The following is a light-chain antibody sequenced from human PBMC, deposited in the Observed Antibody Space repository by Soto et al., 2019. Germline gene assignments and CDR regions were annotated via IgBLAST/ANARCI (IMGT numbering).Light chain of an antibody. J-gene: IGKJ1*01. CDR3: QPYNSDSRS. Sequence: DIQMTQSPSSLSASVGDRVTITCRASQSISTYLAWYRHKPGEAPKLLIYKASTLERGVPSRFSGSGSGTDFTLTISSLQPDDFATYYCQPYNSDSRSFGQGTKAAIK. CDR1: QSISTY. CDR2: KAS. V-gene: IGKV1-5*03.